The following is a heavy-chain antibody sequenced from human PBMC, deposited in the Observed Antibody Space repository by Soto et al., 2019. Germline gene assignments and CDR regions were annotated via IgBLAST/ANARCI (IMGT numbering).Heavy chain of an antibody. CDR2: IKQDGSEK. CDR1: GFTFSSYC. Sequence: GGSLRLSCAASGFTFSSYCMSWVRQAPGKGLEWVANIKQDGSEKYYVDSVKGRFTISRDNAKNSLYLQMNSLRAEDTAVYYCAVPRTSCYVDAFDIWGQGTMVT. D-gene: IGHD2-2*01. V-gene: IGHV3-7*01. J-gene: IGHJ3*02. CDR3: AVPRTSCYVDAFDI.